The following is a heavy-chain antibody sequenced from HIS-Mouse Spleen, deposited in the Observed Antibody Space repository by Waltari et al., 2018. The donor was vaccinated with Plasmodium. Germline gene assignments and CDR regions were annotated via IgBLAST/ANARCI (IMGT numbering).Heavy chain of an antibody. CDR1: GFTFDDYA. CDR3: AKARGSSSAFDI. D-gene: IGHD6-6*01. CDR2: ISWNSGSI. V-gene: IGHV3-9*01. J-gene: IGHJ3*02. Sequence: EVQLVESGGGLVQPGRSLRLSCAASGFTFDDYAMHWVRQAPGKGLGWVSVISWNSGSIGYADSVKGRFTISRDNAKNSLYLQMNSLRAEDTALYYCAKARGSSSAFDIWGQGTMVTVSS.